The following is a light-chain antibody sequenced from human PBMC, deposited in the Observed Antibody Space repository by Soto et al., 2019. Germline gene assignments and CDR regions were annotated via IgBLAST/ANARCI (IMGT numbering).Light chain of an antibody. V-gene: IGKV1-5*01. CDR1: QSISSW. Sequence: DIQMTQSPSTLSASVGERVTITCRASQSISSWVAWYQQKPGKAPKLLIYDASSLESGVPSRFSGSRSGTEFTLTISSLQPDDFATYYCQQYNSYSPYTFGQGTKLQIK. CDR2: DAS. CDR3: QQYNSYSPYT. J-gene: IGKJ2*01.